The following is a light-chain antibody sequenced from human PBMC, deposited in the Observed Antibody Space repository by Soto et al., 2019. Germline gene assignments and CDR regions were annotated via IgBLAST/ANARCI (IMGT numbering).Light chain of an antibody. CDR3: QQYTNWPIT. V-gene: IGKV3-15*01. CDR2: GIS. CDR1: QSVNNN. Sequence: EVVMTQSPATLSVSPGERATLSCRASQSVNNNYLAWYQQKPGQAPSLLIYGISARASGVPARFSGSGSGTEFPLTIDSLQSEDFAVYYCQQYTNWPITFGQGTRLEIK. J-gene: IGKJ5*01.